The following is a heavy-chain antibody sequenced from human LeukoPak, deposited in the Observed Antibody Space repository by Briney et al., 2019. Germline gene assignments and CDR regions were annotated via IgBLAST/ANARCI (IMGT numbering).Heavy chain of an antibody. CDR1: GSSISSGGYY. CDR2: IYYSGST. Sequence: SETLSLTCTVSGSSISSGGYYWSWIRQHPGKGLEWIGYIYYSGSTYYNPSLKSRVTISVDTSKNQFSLKLSSVTAADTAVYYCARDYSNPSGFDPWGQGTLVTVSS. D-gene: IGHD4-11*01. V-gene: IGHV4-31*03. CDR3: ARDYSNPSGFDP. J-gene: IGHJ5*02.